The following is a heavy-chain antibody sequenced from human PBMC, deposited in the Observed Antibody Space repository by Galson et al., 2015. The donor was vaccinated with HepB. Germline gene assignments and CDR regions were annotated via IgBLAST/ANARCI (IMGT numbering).Heavy chain of an antibody. CDR1: GFSLSTSGMC. Sequence: PALVKPTQTLTLTCTFSGFSLSTSGMCVSWIRQPPGKALEWLARIDWDDDKYYSASLKTRLTISKDTSKNQVVLTMTNMDPVDTATYYCARMGNLVGATFYNWFDPWGQGTLVTVSS. J-gene: IGHJ5*02. V-gene: IGHV2-70*11. D-gene: IGHD1-26*01. CDR2: IDWDDDK. CDR3: ARMGNLVGATFYNWFDP.